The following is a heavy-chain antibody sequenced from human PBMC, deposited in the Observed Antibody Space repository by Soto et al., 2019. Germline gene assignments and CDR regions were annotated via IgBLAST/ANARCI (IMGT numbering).Heavy chain of an antibody. CDR3: TGLVVDTAMVMSWFDP. D-gene: IGHD5-18*01. V-gene: IGHV4-39*01. CDR2: IYYSGST. CDR1: GGSISSSSYY. Sequence: QLQLQESGPGLVKPSETLSLTCTVSGGSISSSSYYWGWIRQPPGKGLEWIGSIYYSGSTYYNPSLKSRVTISVDTSKNQFSLKLSSVTAADTAVYYCTGLVVDTAMVMSWFDPWGQGTLVTVSS. J-gene: IGHJ5*02.